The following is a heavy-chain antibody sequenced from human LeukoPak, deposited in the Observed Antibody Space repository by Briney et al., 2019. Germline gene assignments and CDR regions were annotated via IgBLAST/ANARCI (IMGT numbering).Heavy chain of an antibody. D-gene: IGHD3-22*01. J-gene: IGHJ5*02. CDR1: GYTLTELS. CDR2: FDPEDGET. CDR3: ATATFYDSSGPNWFDP. V-gene: IGHV1-24*01. Sequence: ASVKVSCKVSGYTLTELSMHWVRQAPGKGLEWMGGFDPEDGETIYAQKFQGRVTMTEDTSTDTAYMELSSLRSEDTAVHYCATATFYDSSGPNWFDPWGQGTLVTVSS.